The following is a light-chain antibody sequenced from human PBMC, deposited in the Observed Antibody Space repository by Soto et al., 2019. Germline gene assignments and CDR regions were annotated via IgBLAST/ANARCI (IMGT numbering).Light chain of an antibody. CDR2: GAS. J-gene: IGKJ1*01. CDR3: QQYNKWPWT. V-gene: IGKV3-15*01. CDR1: QTISNN. Sequence: ETLMTPSPATLSVSPVARATLYCRASQTISNNLAWYHQKPGQAPRLLIFGASPRATGVPVRFSGSGSGTLFTLTISSLQSEDFGVYYCQQYNKWPWTFGQGTKVDIK.